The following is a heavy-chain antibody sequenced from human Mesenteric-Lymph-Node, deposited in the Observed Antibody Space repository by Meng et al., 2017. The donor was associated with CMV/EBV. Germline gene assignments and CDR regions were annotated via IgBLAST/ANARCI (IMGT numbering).Heavy chain of an antibody. CDR2: INPNTGGT. J-gene: IGHJ4*02. CDR1: GYIFTTYY. V-gene: IGHV1-2*06. D-gene: IGHD6-13*01. CDR3: ARDQYSSSWERANFDY. Sequence: SGYIFTTYYMHWVRQAPGQGLEWMGRINPNTGGTNYAQKFQGRVTMTRDTPISTAYMELSRLRSDDTAVYYCARDQYSSSWERANFDYWGQGTLVTVSS.